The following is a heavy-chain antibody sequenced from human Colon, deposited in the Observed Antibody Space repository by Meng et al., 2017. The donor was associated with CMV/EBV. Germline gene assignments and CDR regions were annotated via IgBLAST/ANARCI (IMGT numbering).Heavy chain of an antibody. CDR2: ISYDGSNK. D-gene: IGHD2-2*01. CDR1: GFTFSSYA. J-gene: IGHJ6*02. Sequence: GESLRISCAASGFTFSSYAMHWVRQAPGKGLEWVAVISYDGSNKYYADSVKGRFTISRDNSKNTLYLQMNSLRAEDTAVYYCARDRRDIVVVPAVNYYYGMDVWGQGTTVTVSS. CDR3: ARDRRDIVVVPAVNYYYGMDV. V-gene: IGHV3-30-3*01.